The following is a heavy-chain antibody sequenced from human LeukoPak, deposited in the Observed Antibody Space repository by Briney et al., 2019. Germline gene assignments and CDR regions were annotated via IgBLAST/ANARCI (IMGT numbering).Heavy chain of an antibody. CDR3: AKIPSSTEFDY. J-gene: IGHJ4*02. CDR2: IKPDGSEK. D-gene: IGHD6-6*01. CDR1: GFTFSTYW. V-gene: IGHV3-7*03. Sequence: GGSLRLSCAASGFTFSTYWMTWVRQAAGKGLEWVAIIKPDGSEKYYVDSVKGRFTISRDNSKNTLYLQMNSLRAEDTAVYYCAKIPSSTEFDYWGQGTLVTVSS.